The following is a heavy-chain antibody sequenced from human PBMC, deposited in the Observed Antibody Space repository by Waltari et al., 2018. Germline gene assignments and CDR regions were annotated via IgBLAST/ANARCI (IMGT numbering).Heavy chain of an antibody. V-gene: IGHV3-33*01. D-gene: IGHD2-15*01. Sequence: QVQLVESGGGVVQPGRSLRLSCAASGFTFSSYGLHWVRPAPGKGLEWVAVIWYDGSNKYYADSVKGRFTISRDNSKNTLYLQMNSLRAEDTAVYYCAREAEKVAYYFDYWGQGTLVTVSS. J-gene: IGHJ4*02. CDR2: IWYDGSNK. CDR3: AREAEKVAYYFDY. CDR1: GFTFSSYG.